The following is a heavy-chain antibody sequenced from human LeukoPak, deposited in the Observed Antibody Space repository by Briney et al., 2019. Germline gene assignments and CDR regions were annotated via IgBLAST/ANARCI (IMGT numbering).Heavy chain of an antibody. V-gene: IGHV5-10-1*01. J-gene: IGHJ4*02. CDR1: GYSFTSYW. D-gene: IGHD2-15*01. CDR3: ARRLQRHFDY. CDR2: IDPSDSYT. Sequence: GASLKISCKGSGYSFTSYWISWVRRMPGKGREWMGRIDPSDSYTNYSPSFQGHVTISVDKSISTAYLQWSSLKASDTAMYYCARRLQRHFDYWGQGTLVSVSS.